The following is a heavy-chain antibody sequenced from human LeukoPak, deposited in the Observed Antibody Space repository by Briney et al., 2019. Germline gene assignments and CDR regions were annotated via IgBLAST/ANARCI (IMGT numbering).Heavy chain of an antibody. CDR1: GFTFSSYA. D-gene: IGHD5-18*01. CDR3: AKRGTTMEKEGFDY. J-gene: IGHJ4*02. V-gene: IGHV3-23*01. CDR2: ISGSGGST. Sequence: PGGSLRLSYAASGFTFSSYAMSWVRQAPGKGLEWVSAISGSGGSTFYVDSVKGRFTISRDNSKKTLYLQMNSLRAEDTAVYYCAKRGTTMEKEGFDYWGQGTLVTVSS.